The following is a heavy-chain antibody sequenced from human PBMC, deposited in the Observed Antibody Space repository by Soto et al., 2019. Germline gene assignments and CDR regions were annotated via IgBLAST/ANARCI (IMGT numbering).Heavy chain of an antibody. J-gene: IGHJ4*02. Sequence: SETLSLTCAVSGGSISSGGYSWSWIRQPPGKGLEYIGYIYHSVSTYYNPSLKSRVTISVDRSKNQFSLRLSSVTAADRAVYYWAKVPAYGGKGTLVPVSS. V-gene: IGHV4-30-2*01. CDR2: IYHSVST. CDR3: AKVPAY. CDR1: GGSISSGGYS.